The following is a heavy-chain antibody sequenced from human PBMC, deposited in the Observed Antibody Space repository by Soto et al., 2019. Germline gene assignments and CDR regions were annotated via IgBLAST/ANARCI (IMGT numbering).Heavy chain of an antibody. V-gene: IGHV4-59*08. J-gene: IGHJ4*02. Sequence: SETLSLTCTVSGGSISSYYWSWIRQPPGKGLEWIGYIYYSGSTNYNPSLKSRVTISVDTSKNQFSLKLSSVTAADTAVYYCARRIDYGGVYYAYWGQGSLVTVSS. CDR2: IYYSGST. CDR1: GGSISSYY. D-gene: IGHD4-17*01. CDR3: ARRIDYGGVYYAY.